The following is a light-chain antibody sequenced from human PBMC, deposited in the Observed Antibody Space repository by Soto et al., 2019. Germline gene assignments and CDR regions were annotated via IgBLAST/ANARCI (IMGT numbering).Light chain of an antibody. V-gene: IGLV2-14*01. J-gene: IGLJ3*02. CDR3: SSYTSSSTWV. CDR2: AVN. Sequence: QSALTQPASVSGSPGQSITISCTGTSSDVGGYKYVSWYQHHPGQAPKLMIHAVNSRPSGVSTRFSGSKSGNTASLTISGLQTEDEADYYCSSYTSSSTWVFGGGTKLTVL. CDR1: SSDVGGYKY.